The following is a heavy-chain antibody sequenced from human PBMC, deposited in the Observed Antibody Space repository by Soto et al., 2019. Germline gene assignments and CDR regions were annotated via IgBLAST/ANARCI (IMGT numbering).Heavy chain of an antibody. V-gene: IGHV4-38-2*01. Sequence: SETLSLTCAVSGYSISSGYYWGWIRQPPGKGLEWIGSIYHSGSTYYNPSLKSRVTISVDTSKNQFSLKLSSVTAADTAVYYCARARGPLVRGVIMPNWFDPWGQGTLVTVSS. CDR2: IYHSGST. D-gene: IGHD3-10*01. CDR1: GYSISSGYY. J-gene: IGHJ5*02. CDR3: ARARGPLVRGVIMPNWFDP.